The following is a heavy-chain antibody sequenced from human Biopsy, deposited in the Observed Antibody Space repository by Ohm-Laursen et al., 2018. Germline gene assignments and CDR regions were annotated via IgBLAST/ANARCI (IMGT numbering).Heavy chain of an antibody. CDR3: ARGTNYYGSGRNRHWFDP. J-gene: IGHJ5*02. CDR1: GGSFSGYY. CDR2: INDSGRI. D-gene: IGHD3-10*01. V-gene: IGHV4-34*01. Sequence: SETLSLTCGVYGGSFSGYYCSWIRQPPGKGLEWIGEINDSGRINYNPSLRSRVTFSVDTSKNQFSLKLSSVTAADTAVYYCARGTNYYGSGRNRHWFDPWGQGTQVTVSS.